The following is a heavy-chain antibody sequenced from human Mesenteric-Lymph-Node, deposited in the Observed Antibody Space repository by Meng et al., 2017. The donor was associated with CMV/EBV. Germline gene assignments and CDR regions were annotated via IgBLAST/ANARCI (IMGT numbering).Heavy chain of an antibody. Sequence: SWAAYGFNLDWSAMNWVRQDPGKCMEGVSGISGNSVNTYYTDSVKSRFTISKNNSKNTLYLQINSLRAEDTAVYYCAKATVAEYYFDHWGQGTLVTVSS. CDR3: AKATVAEYYFDH. CDR2: ISGNSVNT. V-gene: IGHV3-23*01. CDR1: GFNLDWSA. J-gene: IGHJ4*02. D-gene: IGHD4-23*01.